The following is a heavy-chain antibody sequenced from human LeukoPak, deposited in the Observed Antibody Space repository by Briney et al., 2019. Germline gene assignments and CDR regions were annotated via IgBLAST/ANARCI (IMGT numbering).Heavy chain of an antibody. J-gene: IGHJ4*02. CDR2: IHPGDSVT. V-gene: IGHV5-51*01. CDR1: GYTVTSYW. CDR3: ARPSELYSSGWYYFDS. Sequence: GECLKSSCDASGYTVTSYWIAGVRQMPGKGLEWMGIIHPGDSVTRYSPSFQGQVTISADKSTSTAYLQWSSLKASDSALYYCARPSELYSSGWYYFDSWGQGALVTVSS. D-gene: IGHD6-19*01.